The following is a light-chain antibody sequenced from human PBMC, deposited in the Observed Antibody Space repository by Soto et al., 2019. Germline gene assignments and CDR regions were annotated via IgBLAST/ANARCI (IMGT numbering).Light chain of an antibody. J-gene: IGLJ2*01. CDR3: GSWDSSLTGGV. CDR2: EDN. Sequence: QSMLTQPPSVSAAPGQKVTISCSGSSPNIGNNIVSWYQQLPGTAPKLLIYEDNKRPSGIPDRFSGSKSGTSATLGITGLQTGDEAEYYCGSWDSSLTGGVFGGGTKLTVL. CDR1: SPNIGNNI. V-gene: IGLV1-51*02.